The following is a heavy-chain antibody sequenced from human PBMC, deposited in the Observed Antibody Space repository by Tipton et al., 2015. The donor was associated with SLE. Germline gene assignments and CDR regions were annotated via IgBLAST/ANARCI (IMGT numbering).Heavy chain of an antibody. D-gene: IGHD4-23*01. CDR2: INHSGST. J-gene: IGHJ4*02. CDR3: ARGGNYGGNSDFDY. V-gene: IGHV4-34*01. CDR1: GFTVSSNY. Sequence: LRLSCAASGFTVSSNYMSLVRQAPGKGLEWIGEINHSGSTNYNPSLKSRVTISVDTSKNQFSLKLSSVTAADTAVYYCARGGNYGGNSDFDYWGQGTLVTVTA.